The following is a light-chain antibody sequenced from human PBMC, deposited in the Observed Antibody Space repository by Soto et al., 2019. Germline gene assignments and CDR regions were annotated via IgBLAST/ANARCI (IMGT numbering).Light chain of an antibody. V-gene: IGKV3-20*01. CDR2: GAS. CDR3: QQYGSSPPYT. J-gene: IGKJ2*01. Sequence: EIVLTQSPGTLSLSPGERATLSCRASQSVSSSYLAWYQQKPGQAPSLLIYGASSRATGIPDRFSGSGSGTDFTLTISRLVPEDFAVYYCQQYGSSPPYTFGQGTKLEIQ. CDR1: QSVSSSY.